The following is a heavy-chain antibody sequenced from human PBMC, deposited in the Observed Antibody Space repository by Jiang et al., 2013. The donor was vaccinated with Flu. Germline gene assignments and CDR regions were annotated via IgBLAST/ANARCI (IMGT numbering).Heavy chain of an antibody. CDR2: ISAYNGNT. D-gene: IGHD4-11*01. V-gene: IGHV1-18*01. CDR3: ARDTNDYSNYATPDY. J-gene: IGHJ4*02. Sequence: SGAEVKKPGASVKVSCEASGYTFTNFGFSWVRQAPGQGLEWLGWISAYNGNTHYAQNLQGRLTVTTDTSTSTAYMELRSLRSDDTAVYYCARDTNDYSNYATPDYWGQGTLVTVSS. CDR1: GYTFTNFG.